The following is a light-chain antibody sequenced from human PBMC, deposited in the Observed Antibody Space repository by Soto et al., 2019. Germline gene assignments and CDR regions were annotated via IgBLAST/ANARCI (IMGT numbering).Light chain of an antibody. Sequence: QSALTQPASVSRSPGQSITISCTGTSGDIGSYNRVSWYQQHPGKAPKLIIYEVTDRPSGVSNRFSGSKSGNTASLTISGLQAEDEAENYCSSYTNINTRACVFGTGTKVTVL. J-gene: IGLJ1*01. CDR1: SGDIGSYNR. V-gene: IGLV2-14*01. CDR2: EVT. CDR3: SSYTNINTRACV.